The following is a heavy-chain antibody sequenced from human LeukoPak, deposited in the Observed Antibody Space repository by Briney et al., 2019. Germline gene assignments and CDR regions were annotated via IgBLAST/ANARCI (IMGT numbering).Heavy chain of an antibody. CDR3: ARVRSKRVDP. CDR2: ISGSGGST. D-gene: IGHD2-15*01. CDR1: GFTFSSYA. Sequence: GGSLRLSCVASGFTFSSYAMGWVRQAPGKGLEWVSGISGSGGSTYYADSVKGRFTISRDNSKNSLYLQMNSLRAEDTAVYYCARVRSKRVDPWGQGTLVTVSS. J-gene: IGHJ5*02. V-gene: IGHV3-23*01.